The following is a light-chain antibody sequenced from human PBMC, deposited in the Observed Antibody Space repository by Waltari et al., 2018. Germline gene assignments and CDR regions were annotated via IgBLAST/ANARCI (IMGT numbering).Light chain of an antibody. CDR1: QSIGTW. CDR2: RAT. Sequence: DIQMTQSPSTLSASVGDRVTITCRASQSIGTWLAWYQQKPGSAPNVMIYRATSLESGVPSRFSGSGSVTDFTLTITSLQPDDFATYYCQQYNVSPWTFGQGTKVEIK. V-gene: IGKV1-5*03. J-gene: IGKJ1*01. CDR3: QQYNVSPWT.